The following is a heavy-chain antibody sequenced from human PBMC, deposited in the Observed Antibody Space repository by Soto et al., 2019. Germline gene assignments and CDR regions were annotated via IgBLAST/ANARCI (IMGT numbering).Heavy chain of an antibody. CDR2: INPNSGGT. CDR1: GYTFTGYY. Sequence: GASVKVSCKASGYTFTGYYMHWVRQAPGQGLEWMGWINPNSGGTNYAQKFQGWATMTRDTSISTAYMELSRLRSDDTAVYYCARARITIFGVVSPLDYWGQGTLVTVSS. CDR3: ARARITIFGVVSPLDY. V-gene: IGHV1-2*04. J-gene: IGHJ4*02. D-gene: IGHD3-3*01.